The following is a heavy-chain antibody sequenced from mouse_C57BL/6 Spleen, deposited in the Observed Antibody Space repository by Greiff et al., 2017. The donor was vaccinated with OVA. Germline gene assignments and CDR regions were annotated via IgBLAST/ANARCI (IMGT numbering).Heavy chain of an antibody. CDR3: ARGTIYYDYPYYFDY. CDR2: ISSGSSTI. J-gene: IGHJ2*01. Sequence: VQLKESGGGLVKPGGSLKLSCAASGFTFSDYGMHWVRQAPEKGLEWVAYISSGSSTIYYADTVKGRFTISRDNAKNTLFLQMTRLRSEDTAMYYCARGTIYYDYPYYFDYWGQGTTLTVSS. V-gene: IGHV5-17*01. D-gene: IGHD2-4*01. CDR1: GFTFSDYG.